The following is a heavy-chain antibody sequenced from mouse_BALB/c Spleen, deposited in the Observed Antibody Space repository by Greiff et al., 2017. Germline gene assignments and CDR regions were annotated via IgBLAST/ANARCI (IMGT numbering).Heavy chain of an antibody. CDR1: GYSFTGYF. V-gene: IGHV1-20*02. J-gene: IGHJ4*01. D-gene: IGHD2-10*01. CDR2: INPYNGDT. CDR3: ARGSYRRAMDY. Sequence: EVQLQQSGPELVKPGASVKISCKASGYSFTGYFMNWVMQSHGKSLEWIGRINPYNGDTFYNQKFKGKATLTVDKSSSTAHMELRSLASEDSAVYYCARGSYRRAMDYWGQGTSVTVSS.